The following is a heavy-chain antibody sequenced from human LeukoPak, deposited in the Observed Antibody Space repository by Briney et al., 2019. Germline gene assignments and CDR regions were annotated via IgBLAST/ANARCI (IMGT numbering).Heavy chain of an antibody. CDR3: ARAGITGIMRPFDY. J-gene: IGHJ4*02. Sequence: SETLSLTCAVYGGSFSGYYWSWIRQPPGKGLEWIGEINHSGSTNYNPSLKSRVTISVDTSKNQFSLKLSSVTAADTAVYYCARAGITGIMRPFDYWGQGTLVTVSS. D-gene: IGHD1-20*01. CDR1: GGSFSGYY. V-gene: IGHV4-34*01. CDR2: INHSGST.